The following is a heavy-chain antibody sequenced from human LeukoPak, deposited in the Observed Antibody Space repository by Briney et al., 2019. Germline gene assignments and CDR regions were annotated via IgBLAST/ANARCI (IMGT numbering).Heavy chain of an antibody. Sequence: PGGSLRLSCAASGFTVSSNYMSWVRQAPGKGLEWVSAISGSGGSTYYADSVKGRFTISRDNSKNTLYLQMNSLRAEDTAVYYCAKDKTVTPYYFDYWGQGTLVTVSS. J-gene: IGHJ4*02. V-gene: IGHV3-23*01. D-gene: IGHD4-17*01. CDR1: GFTVSSNY. CDR3: AKDKTVTPYYFDY. CDR2: ISGSGGST.